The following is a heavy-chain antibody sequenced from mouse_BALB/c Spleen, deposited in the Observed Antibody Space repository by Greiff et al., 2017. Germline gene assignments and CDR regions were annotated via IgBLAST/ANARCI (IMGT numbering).Heavy chain of an antibody. CDR2: IWAGGST. D-gene: IGHD2-14*01. J-gene: IGHJ4*01. CDR3: ARAYYRYGGYAMDY. Sequence: QVQLKESGPGLVAPSQSLSITCTVSGFSLTSYGVHWVRQPPGKGLEWLGVIWAGGSTNYNSALMSRLSISKGNSKSQVFLKMNSLQTDDTAMYYCARAYYRYGGYAMDYWGQGTSVTVSS. CDR1: GFSLTSYG. V-gene: IGHV2-9*02.